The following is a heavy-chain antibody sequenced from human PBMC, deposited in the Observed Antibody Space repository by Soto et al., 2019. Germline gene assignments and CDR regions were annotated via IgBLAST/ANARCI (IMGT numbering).Heavy chain of an antibody. CDR2: IYYSGST. D-gene: IGHD6-19*01. CDR1: GGSISSGDYY. J-gene: IGHJ4*02. CDR3: ARGSIAVAENYFDY. V-gene: IGHV4-30-4*01. Sequence: SETLSLTCTVSGGSISSGDYYWSWIRQPPGKGLEWIGYIYYSGSTYYNPSLKSRVTISVDTSKNQFSLKLSSVTAADTAVYYCARGSIAVAENYFDYWGQGTLVTVSS.